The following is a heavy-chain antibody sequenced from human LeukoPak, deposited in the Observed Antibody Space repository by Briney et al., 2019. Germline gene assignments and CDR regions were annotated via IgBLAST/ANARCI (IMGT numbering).Heavy chain of an antibody. Sequence: GSSVDCSCKASGYTFTSYDINWVGPASGQGRGWMGWMNPNSGNTGYAQKFQGRVTMTRNTSISTAYMELSSLRSEDTAVYYCARNFGGNNYELGIGYWGQGTLVTVSS. CDR3: ARNFGGNNYELGIGY. D-gene: IGHD3-16*01. CDR2: MNPNSGNT. CDR1: GYTFTSYD. V-gene: IGHV1-8*01. J-gene: IGHJ4*02.